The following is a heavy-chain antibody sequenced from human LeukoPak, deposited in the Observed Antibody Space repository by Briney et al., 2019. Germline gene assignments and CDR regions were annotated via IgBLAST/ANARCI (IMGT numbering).Heavy chain of an antibody. CDR3: ARDPSVTTLRTPRFDY. D-gene: IGHD4-17*01. J-gene: IGHJ4*02. CDR1: GGTFRRSA. CDR2: IIPILGIA. Sequence: ASVTVSCKASGGTFRRSAISWVRQAPGQGLEWMGRIIPILGIANYAQKFQGRVTITADKSTSTAYMELSSLRSEDTAVYYCARDPSVTTLRTPRFDYWGQGTLVTVSS. V-gene: IGHV1-69*04.